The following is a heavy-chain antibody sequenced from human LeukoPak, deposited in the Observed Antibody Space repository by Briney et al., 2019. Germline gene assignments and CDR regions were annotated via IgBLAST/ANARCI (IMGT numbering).Heavy chain of an antibody. D-gene: IGHD4-17*01. CDR2: IKQDGSEK. CDR1: GFTFSSYW. V-gene: IGHV3-7*03. CDR3: ARGVDYGDSNWFDP. J-gene: IGHJ5*02. Sequence: TGGSLRLSCAASGFTFSSYWMSWVRQAPGKGLEWVANIKQDGSEKYYVDSVKGRFTISRDNAKNSLYLQMNSLRAEDTAVYYCARGVDYGDSNWFDPWGQGTLVTVSP.